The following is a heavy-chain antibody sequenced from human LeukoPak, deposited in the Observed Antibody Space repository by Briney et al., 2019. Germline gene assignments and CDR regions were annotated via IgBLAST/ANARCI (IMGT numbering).Heavy chain of an antibody. CDR1: GFTFSSYG. CDR3: AKTFTPVVGPHYFDY. V-gene: IGHV3-30*02. D-gene: IGHD1-26*01. J-gene: IGHJ4*02. Sequence: GGSLRLSCAASGFTFSSYGMHWVRQAPGKGLEWVAFIRYDGSNKYYVDSVKGRFTISRDNSKNTLYLQMNSLRAEDTAVYYCAKTFTPVVGPHYFDYWGQGTLVTVSS. CDR2: IRYDGSNK.